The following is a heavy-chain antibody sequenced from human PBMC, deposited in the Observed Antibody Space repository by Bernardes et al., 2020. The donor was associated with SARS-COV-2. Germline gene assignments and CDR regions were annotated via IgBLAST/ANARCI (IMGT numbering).Heavy chain of an antibody. CDR1: GFTFSSDG. Sequence: GGSLRLSCAASGFTFSSDGMHWVRQAPGKGLEWVAVIWYDGSNKYYADSVKGRFSISRDNSKNTLYLQMNGLRAEDTAVYYCARDGGGTYQLLSYLDYWGRGTLVTVSS. CDR2: IWYDGSNK. D-gene: IGHD2-2*01. CDR3: ARDGGGTYQLLSYLDY. J-gene: IGHJ4*02. V-gene: IGHV3-33*01.